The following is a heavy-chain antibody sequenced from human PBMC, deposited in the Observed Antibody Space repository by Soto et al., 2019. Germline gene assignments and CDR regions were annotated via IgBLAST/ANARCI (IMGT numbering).Heavy chain of an antibody. CDR3: ARGSYYSGWV. J-gene: IGHJ4*02. CDR2: TYYRSKWCS. D-gene: IGHD6-19*01. Sequence: QTLSLPSAIYGDSVSSTSAACSLIRQSPSRGLEWLGRTYYRSKWCSDYAVSVKSRITINPDTSKNPYSLQLNSVTPEDTAVYYCARGSYYSGWVWGQGTLVTVS. CDR1: GDSVSSTSAA. V-gene: IGHV6-1*01.